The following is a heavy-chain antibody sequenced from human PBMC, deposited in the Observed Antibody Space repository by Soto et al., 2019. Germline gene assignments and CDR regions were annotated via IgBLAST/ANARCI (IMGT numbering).Heavy chain of an antibody. CDR3: TAQFYFDASGYSFDL. D-gene: IGHD3-22*01. CDR1: GFTFNNAW. Sequence: LRLSCAASGFTFNNAWMGWVRQAPGQGLEWVGHMKSKSEGETTDYAAPVKGRFTISRDDSKNTVYLQMNSLTTEDTAVYYCTAQFYFDASGYSFDLWGQGTLVTVS. CDR2: MKSKSEGETT. V-gene: IGHV3-15*01. J-gene: IGHJ4*02.